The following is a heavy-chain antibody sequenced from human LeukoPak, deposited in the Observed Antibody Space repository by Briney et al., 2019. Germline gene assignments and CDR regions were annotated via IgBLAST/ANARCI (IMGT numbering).Heavy chain of an antibody. Sequence: PSETLSLTCTVSGGSISSYYWSWLRQPAGKGLEWIGRIYTSGSTNYNPSLKSRVTMSVDTSKNQFSLKLSSVTAADTAVYYCARDGYYYDSSGYYYGDYFDYWGQGTLVTVSS. D-gene: IGHD3-22*01. CDR2: IYTSGST. J-gene: IGHJ4*02. V-gene: IGHV4-4*07. CDR1: GGSISSYY. CDR3: ARDGYYYDSSGYYYGDYFDY.